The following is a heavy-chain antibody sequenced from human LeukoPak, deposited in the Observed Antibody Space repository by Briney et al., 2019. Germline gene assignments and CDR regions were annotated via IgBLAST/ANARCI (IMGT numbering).Heavy chain of an antibody. CDR1: GFTFTDYA. J-gene: IGHJ4*02. CDR3: TRGIGYTYGWSD. D-gene: IGHD5-18*01. Sequence: GGSLRLSCVTSGFTFTDYAISWFRQAPGKGLEWVGFIRRIPSGGTTDYAASVKGRFTISRDNSKSIAYLQMNSLESEDTVMYYCTRGIGYTYGWSDWGQGTLVTVSS. CDR2: IRRIPSGGTT. V-gene: IGHV3-49*03.